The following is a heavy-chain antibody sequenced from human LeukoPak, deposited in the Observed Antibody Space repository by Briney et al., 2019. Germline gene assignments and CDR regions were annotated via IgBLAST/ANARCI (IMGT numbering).Heavy chain of an antibody. CDR2: ISAYNGNT. V-gene: IGHV1-18*01. CDR1: GYIFTTYG. Sequence: ASVKVSCKASGYIFTTYGISWVRQAPGQGLEWMGWISAYNGNTNYAQKLQGRVTMTTDASTSTAYMELRSLRYDDTAVYYCARDLIAVRPNWFDPWGQGTLVTVSS. J-gene: IGHJ5*02. CDR3: ARDLIAVRPNWFDP. D-gene: IGHD6-6*01.